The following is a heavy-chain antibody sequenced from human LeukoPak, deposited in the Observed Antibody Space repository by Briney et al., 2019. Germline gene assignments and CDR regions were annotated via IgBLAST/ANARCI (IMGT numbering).Heavy chain of an antibody. Sequence: ETLSLTCTVSGGSISSGSYYWSWIRQPAGKGLEWVSGISGSGGATYYADSVKGRFTVSRDDPHNTLYLQMNSVRAEDTAVYFCARGGVDHYGSGTYYLMYYFDHWGQGALVTVSS. D-gene: IGHD3-10*01. CDR2: ISGSGGAT. CDR3: ARGGVDHYGSGTYYLMYYFDH. CDR1: GGSISSGSYY. J-gene: IGHJ4*02. V-gene: IGHV3-23*01.